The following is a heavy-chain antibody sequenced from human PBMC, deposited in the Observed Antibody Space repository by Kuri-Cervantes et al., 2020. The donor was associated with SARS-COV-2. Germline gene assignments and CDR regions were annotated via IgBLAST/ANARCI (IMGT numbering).Heavy chain of an antibody. D-gene: IGHD1-20*01. CDR3: ARDGRYNWNDRVPDWFAP. J-gene: IGHJ5*01. V-gene: IGHV6-1*01. CDR1: GDSVSSNSAA. Sequence: SETLSLTCAISGDSVSSNSAAWNWIRQSPSRGLEWLGRTYYRSKWYNDYAVSVKSRITINPDTSKNQFSLQLNSVTPEDTAVYYCARDGRYNWNDRVPDWFAPWGQGNRVPVSS. CDR2: TYYRSKWYN.